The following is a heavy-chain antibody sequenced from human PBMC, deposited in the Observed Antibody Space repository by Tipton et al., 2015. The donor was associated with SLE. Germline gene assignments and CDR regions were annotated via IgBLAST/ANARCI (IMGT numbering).Heavy chain of an antibody. V-gene: IGHV5-51*01. D-gene: IGHD1-1*01. J-gene: IGHJ4*02. CDR1: GYRFIAYW. CDR2: IYPPDSDA. Sequence: QPGAEVKKPGESLKISCEGSGYRFIAYWIAWVRQMPGKGLEWMGMIYPPDSDARYSPSFQGQVTLSVDKSTNTAYLQWTSLKASDTAMYYCARQSVQGAYLDFWGQGTLLTVSS. CDR3: ARQSVQGAYLDF.